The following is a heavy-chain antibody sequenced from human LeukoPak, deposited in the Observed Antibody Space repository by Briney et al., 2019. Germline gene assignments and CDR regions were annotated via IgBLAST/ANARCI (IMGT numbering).Heavy chain of an antibody. J-gene: IGHJ5*02. V-gene: IGHV3-66*01. CDR1: GVSVSSNF. CDR3: TRDPPAVAINTYA. Sequence: GGSLTLSCAASGVSVSSNFMIWVRQAPGKGLEWVSLIYSGGETSYADSVKGRFSISRDNSKNTLYLQMNSLRVEDTAVYYCTRDPPAVAINTYAWGQGTLVTVSS. CDR2: IYSGGET. D-gene: IGHD6-13*01.